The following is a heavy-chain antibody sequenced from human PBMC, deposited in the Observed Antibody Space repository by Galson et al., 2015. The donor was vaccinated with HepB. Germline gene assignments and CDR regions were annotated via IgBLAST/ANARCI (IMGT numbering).Heavy chain of an antibody. D-gene: IGHD1-14*01. J-gene: IGHJ4*02. CDR3: TTTVRPEDFVDY. V-gene: IGHV3-15*01. CDR2: IKSRTFGGTA. Sequence: LRLSCAASGFTFSDAWMSWVRQAPGKGLEWVGRIKSRTFGGTADYGTPVKGRFTTSRNDSKHTLSLLMNSLKTEDTAVYYCTTTVRPEDFVDYWGQGSLVTVSS. CDR1: GFTFSDAW.